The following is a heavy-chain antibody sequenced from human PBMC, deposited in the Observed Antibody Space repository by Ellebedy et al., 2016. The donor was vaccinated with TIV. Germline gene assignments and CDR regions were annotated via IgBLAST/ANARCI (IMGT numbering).Heavy chain of an antibody. CDR2: IWYDGSNK. CDR1: GFTFSSYG. J-gene: IGHJ4*02. CDR3: ANSFDY. Sequence: GESLKISCAASGFTFSSYGMHWVRQAPGKGLEWVAVIWYDGSNKYYADSVKGRFTISRDNSKNTLYLQMNSLRAEDTAIYFCANSFDYWGQGTLVTVSS. V-gene: IGHV3-33*08.